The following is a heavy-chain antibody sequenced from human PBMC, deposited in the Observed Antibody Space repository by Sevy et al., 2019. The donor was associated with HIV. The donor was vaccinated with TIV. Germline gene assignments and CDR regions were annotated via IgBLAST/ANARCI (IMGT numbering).Heavy chain of an antibody. CDR2: IYHSGST. CDR3: ARVECSGGSCYSGYFQH. D-gene: IGHD2-15*01. CDR1: GGSISSGGYS. V-gene: IGHV4-30-2*01. J-gene: IGHJ1*01. Sequence: SETLSLTCAVSGGSISSGGYSWSWIRQPPGKGLEWIGYIYHSGSTYYNPSLKSRVTISVDRSKNQFSLKLSSVTAADTAVYYCARVECSGGSCYSGYFQHWGQGPLVTVSS.